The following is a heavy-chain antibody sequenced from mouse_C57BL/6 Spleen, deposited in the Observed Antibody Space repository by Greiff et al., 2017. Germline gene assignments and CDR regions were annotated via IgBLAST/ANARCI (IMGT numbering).Heavy chain of an antibody. J-gene: IGHJ4*01. CDR2: IDPSASYT. Sequence: QVQLQQPGAELVMPGASVKLSCKASGYTFTSYWMHWVKQRPGQGLEWIGEIDPSASYTNYNQKFKGKSTLTVDKSSSTAYMQLSSRTSEDSAVYYCARSRLGRAMDDWGQGTSVTGSS. V-gene: IGHV1-69*01. D-gene: IGHD4-1*01. CDR1: GYTFTSYW. CDR3: ARSRLGRAMDD.